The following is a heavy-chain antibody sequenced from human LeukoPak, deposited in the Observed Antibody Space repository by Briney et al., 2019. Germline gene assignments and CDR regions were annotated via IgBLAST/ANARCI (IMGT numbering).Heavy chain of an antibody. CDR1: GYTFTSYD. CDR3: AKDRDSSGWYYRGGSDY. J-gene: IGHJ4*02. V-gene: IGHV1-8*01. Sequence: ASVKVSCKASGYTFTSYDINWVRQATGQGLEWMGWMNPNSGNTGYAQKFQGRVTMTRNTSISTAYMELSSLRSEDTAVYYCAKDRDSSGWYYRGGSDYWGQGTLVTVSS. CDR2: MNPNSGNT. D-gene: IGHD6-19*01.